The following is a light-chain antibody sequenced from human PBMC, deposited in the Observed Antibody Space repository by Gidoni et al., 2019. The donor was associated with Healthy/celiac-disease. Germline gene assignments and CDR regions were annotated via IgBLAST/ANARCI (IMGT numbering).Light chain of an antibody. V-gene: IGKV2-28*01. J-gene: IGKJ2*04. CDR3: MQALQTPPSS. CDR1: QSLLHSNGYNY. CDR2: LGS. Sequence: DIVMTQSPLSLPVTPGEPASISCRSSQSLLHSNGYNYLDWYLQKPGQSPQLLIYLGSNRASGVPDRFSGSGSGTDFTLKISRVEAEDVGVYYCMQALQTPPSSFXXXTKLEIK.